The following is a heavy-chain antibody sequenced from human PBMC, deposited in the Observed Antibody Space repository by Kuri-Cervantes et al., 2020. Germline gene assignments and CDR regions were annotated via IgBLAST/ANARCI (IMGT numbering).Heavy chain of an antibody. V-gene: IGHV4-34*01. D-gene: IGHD5/OR15-5a*01. CDR3: ARRWVSKGLDH. Sequence: SQTLSLTCGVTGGSLSGHYWSFVRQTPGKGLEWIGGIGHTGRSTSTPSLQSRVTISVDRSRNEFSLKLTSVTAADTAVYYCARRWVSKGLDHWGQGTLVTVSS. J-gene: IGHJ4*02. CDR1: GGSLSGHY. CDR2: IGHTGRS.